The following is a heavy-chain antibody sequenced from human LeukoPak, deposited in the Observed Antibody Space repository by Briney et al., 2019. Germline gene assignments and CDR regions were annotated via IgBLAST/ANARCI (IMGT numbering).Heavy chain of an antibody. D-gene: IGHD2-2*02. CDR3: ARDHLDIVVVPAAIRNYYYYMDV. Sequence: SETLSLTCTVSGGSISSSSYYWSWIRQPAGKGLEWIGRIYTSGSTNYNPSLKSRVTISVDTSKNQFSLKLSSVTAADTAVYYCARDHLDIVVVPAAIRNYYYYMDVWGKGTTVTVSS. CDR1: GGSISSSSYY. CDR2: IYTSGST. J-gene: IGHJ6*03. V-gene: IGHV4-61*02.